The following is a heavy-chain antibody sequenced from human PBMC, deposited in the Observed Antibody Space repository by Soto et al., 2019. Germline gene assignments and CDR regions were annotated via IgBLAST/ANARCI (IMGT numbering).Heavy chain of an antibody. V-gene: IGHV3-64*01. J-gene: IGHJ4*02. D-gene: IGHD5-12*01. CDR1: GFTFSRYA. CDR3: ARGGRGYGFDC. CDR2: ISSNGGST. Sequence: EVQLVESGGGLVQPGGSLRLSCAASGFTFSRYAMHWVRQAPGKGLQYVSAISSNGGSTDYANSVKGRFTISRDTSKNTLYLQMGSLRAEDMAVYYCARGGRGYGFDCWGQGTLVTVSS.